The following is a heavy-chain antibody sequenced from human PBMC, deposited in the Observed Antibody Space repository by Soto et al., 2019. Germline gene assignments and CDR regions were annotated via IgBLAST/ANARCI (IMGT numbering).Heavy chain of an antibody. V-gene: IGHV3-23*01. J-gene: IGHJ6*02. D-gene: IGHD1-26*01. CDR2: ISGSGGST. Sequence: GGSLRLSCAASGFTFSSYAMSWVRQAPGKGLEWVSAISGSGGSTYYADSVKGRFTISRDNSKNTLYLQMNSLRAEDTAVYYCAKVGSGSYFGNDYYGMDVWGQGTTVNVSS. CDR1: GFTFSSYA. CDR3: AKVGSGSYFGNDYYGMDV.